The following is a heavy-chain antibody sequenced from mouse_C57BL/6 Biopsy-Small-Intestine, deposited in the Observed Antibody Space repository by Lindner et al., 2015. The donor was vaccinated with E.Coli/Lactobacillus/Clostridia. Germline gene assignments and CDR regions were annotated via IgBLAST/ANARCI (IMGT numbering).Heavy chain of an antibody. V-gene: IGHV1-42*01. CDR3: ARWGTSSFAY. CDR1: GYSFTGHY. J-gene: IGHJ3*01. CDR2: INPSTGGT. Sequence: VQLQESGPELVKPGASVKISCKASGYSFTGHYMNWVKQSPEKSLEWIGEINPSTGGTTYNQKFKAKATLTVDKSSSTAYMQLKSLTSEDSAVYYCARWGTSSFAYWGQGTLVTVSA. D-gene: IGHD3-3*01.